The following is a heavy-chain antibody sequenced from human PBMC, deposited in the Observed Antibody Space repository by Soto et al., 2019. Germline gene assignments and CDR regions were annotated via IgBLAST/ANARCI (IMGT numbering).Heavy chain of an antibody. CDR1: GFTFSSYS. CDR3: ARDLEYSYGPWFDY. J-gene: IGHJ4*02. CDR2: ISSSSSYI. D-gene: IGHD5-18*01. Sequence: GESLKISCAASGFTFSSYSMNWVRQAPGKGLEWVSSISSSSSYIYYADSVKGRFTISRDNAKNSLYLQMNSLRAEDTAVYYCARDLEYSYGPWFDYWGQGTLVTVSS. V-gene: IGHV3-21*01.